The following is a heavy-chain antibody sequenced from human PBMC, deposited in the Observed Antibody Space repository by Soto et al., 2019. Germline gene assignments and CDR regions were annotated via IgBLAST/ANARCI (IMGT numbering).Heavy chain of an antibody. V-gene: IGHV3-11*01. D-gene: IGHD4-17*01. CDR2: ISGNGRII. CDR1: GFIFSDYY. CDR3: ARDFDADSRTDFDY. Sequence: QVQFVESGGGLVKPGGSLRLSCATSGFIFSDYYMHWIRQAPGKGLEGISYISGNGRIIQYADSAKGRFTISRDNAQNSLYLQMNSLRAEDTALYFCARDFDADSRTDFDYWGQGTLVTVSS. J-gene: IGHJ4*02.